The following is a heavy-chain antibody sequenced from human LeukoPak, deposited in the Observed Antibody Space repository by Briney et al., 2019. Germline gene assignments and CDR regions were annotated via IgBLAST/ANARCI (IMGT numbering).Heavy chain of an antibody. D-gene: IGHD6-6*01. Sequence: PSETLSLTCTVSGGSITSYYWSWIRQPPGKGLEWIGYIYSSGSTKYNPSLRSRVTVLVDTSKNQFSLNLTSVTAADTAVYYCARLEPYSSSSGGYFDYWGQGTLVTVSS. CDR1: GGSITSYY. V-gene: IGHV4-59*08. J-gene: IGHJ4*02. CDR2: IYSSGST. CDR3: ARLEPYSSSSGGYFDY.